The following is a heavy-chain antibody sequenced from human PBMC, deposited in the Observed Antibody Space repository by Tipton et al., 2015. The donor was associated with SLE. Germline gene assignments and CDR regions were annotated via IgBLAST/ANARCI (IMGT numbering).Heavy chain of an antibody. V-gene: IGHV1-18*01. CDR1: GYTFSSFG. CDR3: ARGSNYYDSTGYDY. CDR2: ISVKTGDT. Sequence: QSGPEVKKPGASVKVSCKASGYTFSSFGISWVRQAPGQGLEWMGWISVKTGDTKYSESIQGRVTMTTDTSTSTASVELRSLRSDDTAVYYCARGSNYYDSTGYDYWGQGTLVTVSS. J-gene: IGHJ4*02. D-gene: IGHD3-22*01.